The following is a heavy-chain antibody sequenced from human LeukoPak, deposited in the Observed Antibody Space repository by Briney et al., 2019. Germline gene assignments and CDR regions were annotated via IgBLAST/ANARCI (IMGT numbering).Heavy chain of an antibody. D-gene: IGHD3-10*01. CDR1: GFTFSSYG. V-gene: IGHV3-33*03. J-gene: IGHJ4*02. CDR2: IATDGSFA. Sequence: GTSLRLSCAASGFTFSSYGMHWVRQAPGKGLEWLAGIATDGSFAYYADSVKGRFTISRDNAKNSLYLQMNSLRVEDTAVYYCAKLAKYFYGSETYYFFEHWGQGTPVTASS. CDR3: AKLAKYFYGSETYYFFEH.